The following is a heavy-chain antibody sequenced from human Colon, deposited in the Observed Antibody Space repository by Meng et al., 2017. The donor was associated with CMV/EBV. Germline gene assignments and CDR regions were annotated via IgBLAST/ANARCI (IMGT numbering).Heavy chain of an antibody. D-gene: IGHD5-18*01. J-gene: IGHJ4*02. Sequence: LQGWGPGIVKALGTLSLTCNITGDSNKINTYNGGRIRQPPGKGLEWIGNVYYTEVTYYNPSLKSRVTISIDTSMNQFSLKLSSVTAADTAIYYCVRGGTAMVAHFDYWGQGALVTVSS. V-gene: IGHV4-39*07. CDR1: GDSNKINTYN. CDR3: VRGGTAMVAHFDY. CDR2: VYYTEVT.